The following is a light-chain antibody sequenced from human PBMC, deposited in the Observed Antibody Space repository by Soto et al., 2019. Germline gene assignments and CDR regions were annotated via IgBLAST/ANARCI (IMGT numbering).Light chain of an antibody. CDR3: QQYNNWWT. CDR2: GAS. J-gene: IGKJ1*01. Sequence: EILMTQSPATLSVSPGERATLSCRASQSVSSNLAWYQQKPGQAPRLLIYGASTRATGIPARFSGSGSGTEFTLTISSLKSEDFAVYYCQQYNNWWTFGHGTKVDIK. CDR1: QSVSSN. V-gene: IGKV3-15*01.